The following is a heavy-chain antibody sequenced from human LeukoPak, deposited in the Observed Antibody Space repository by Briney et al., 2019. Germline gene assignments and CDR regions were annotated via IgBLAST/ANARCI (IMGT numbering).Heavy chain of an antibody. J-gene: IGHJ6*03. Sequence: ASVKVSCKAFGYTFSSYGINWVRQAPGQGLEWMGWISAYNGNINYAQTFQGRVTMTTDTSTSTAYMELRSLRSDDTAVYYCAGGRLWFGYMDVGGKGTTVTISS. CDR2: ISAYNGNI. D-gene: IGHD3-10*01. V-gene: IGHV1-18*01. CDR3: AGGRLWFGYMDV. CDR1: GYTFSSYG.